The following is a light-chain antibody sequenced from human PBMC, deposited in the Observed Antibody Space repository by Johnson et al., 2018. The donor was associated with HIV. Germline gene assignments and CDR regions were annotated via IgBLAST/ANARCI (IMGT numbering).Light chain of an antibody. V-gene: IGLV1-51*02. Sequence: QSVLTQPPSVSAAPGQKVTIYCSGSSSNVGNNYVSWYQQLPGTAPKLLIYENNKRPSGIPDRFSASKSGTSATLGITGLQTGDEADYYCGTWDSSLSAGVFGTGTKVTVL. J-gene: IGLJ1*01. CDR1: SSNVGNNY. CDR2: ENN. CDR3: GTWDSSLSAGV.